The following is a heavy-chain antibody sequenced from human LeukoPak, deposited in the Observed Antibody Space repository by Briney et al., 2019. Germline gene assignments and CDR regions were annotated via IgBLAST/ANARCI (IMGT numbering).Heavy chain of an antibody. D-gene: IGHD2-21*01. CDR2: IYNSGST. CDR3: ARHFYASDSWYFDY. Sequence: PSETLSLTCAVYGGSFSDYFWGWIRQPPGKGLEWIGSIYNSGSTYYNPSLKSRVTISVDSSKNLFSLKFSSVTAADTSVYYCARHFYASDSWYFDYWGQGTLVTVSS. CDR1: GGSFSDYF. J-gene: IGHJ4*02. V-gene: IGHV4-39*01.